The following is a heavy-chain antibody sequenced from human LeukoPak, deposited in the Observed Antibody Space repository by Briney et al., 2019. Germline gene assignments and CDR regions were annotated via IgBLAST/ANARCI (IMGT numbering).Heavy chain of an antibody. CDR2: VRYYGNTQ. J-gene: IGHJ4*02. CDR1: GFTFSNNF. V-gene: IGHV3-33*01. Sequence: GRSLTLSCAPSGFTFSNNFKIWVRQAPAAGREWVFGVRYYGNTQYYAGSVKARFTMYRENAKNLVYVQMNSLRVEDTAVYEGGGEGKSAVGKDCWGKGALVTVAS. CDR3: GGEGKSAVGKDC. D-gene: IGHD1-1*01.